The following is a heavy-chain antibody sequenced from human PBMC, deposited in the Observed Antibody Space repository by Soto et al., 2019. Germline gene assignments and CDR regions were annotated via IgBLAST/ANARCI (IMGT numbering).Heavy chain of an antibody. CDR3: AKDLQAYGDYNYYYYGMDV. Sequence: QVQLVESGGGVVQPGGSLRLSCTASGFTFTTFGIHWVRQAPGKGLEWVALISYDGHNKYYSDSVKGRFTISRDNYKNKLSLQMNSLRDEDTAVYYCAKDLQAYGDYNYYYYGMDVWGQGTTVSVSS. V-gene: IGHV3-30*18. CDR1: GFTFTTFG. CDR2: ISYDGHNK. D-gene: IGHD4-17*01. J-gene: IGHJ6*02.